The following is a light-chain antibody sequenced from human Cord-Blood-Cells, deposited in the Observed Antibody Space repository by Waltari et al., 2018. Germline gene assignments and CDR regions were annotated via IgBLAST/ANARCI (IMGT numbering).Light chain of an antibody. J-gene: IGKJ2*01. CDR1: QDISNY. V-gene: IGKV1-33*01. CDR2: DAS. CDR3: QQYDNLPLYT. Sequence: IQMSQSPSSLSASVGDRVTITCQASQDISNYLNWYQQKPGKAPKLLIYDASNLETGVPSRFSGSGSGTDFTFTISSLHPEDIATYYCQQYDNLPLYTFGQGTKLEIK.